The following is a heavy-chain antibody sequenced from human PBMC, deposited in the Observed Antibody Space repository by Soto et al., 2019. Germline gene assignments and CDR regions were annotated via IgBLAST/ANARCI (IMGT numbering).Heavy chain of an antibody. CDR2: ISYDGSNK. Sequence: VQLVESGGGVVQPGRSLRLSCAASGFTFSSYGMHWVRQAPGKGLEWVAVISYDGSNKYYADSVKGRFTISRDNSKNTLYLQMNSLRAEDTAVYYCAKNSGSYLLGYWGQGTLVTVSS. CDR1: GFTFSSYG. CDR3: AKNSGSYLLGY. D-gene: IGHD1-26*01. J-gene: IGHJ4*02. V-gene: IGHV3-30*18.